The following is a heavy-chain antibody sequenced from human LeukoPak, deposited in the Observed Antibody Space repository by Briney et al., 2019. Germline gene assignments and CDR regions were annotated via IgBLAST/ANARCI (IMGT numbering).Heavy chain of an antibody. CDR2: IYTSGST. J-gene: IGHJ4*02. CDR1: GGSISSGSYY. V-gene: IGHV4-61*02. CDR3: ARSSAVVVAATFDY. D-gene: IGHD2-15*01. Sequence: SETLSLTCTVSGGSISSGSYYWSWIRQPAGKGLEWIGRIYTSGSTSYNPSLKSRVTISVDTSKNQFSLKLSSVTAADTAVYYCARSSAVVVAATFDYWGQGTLVTVSS.